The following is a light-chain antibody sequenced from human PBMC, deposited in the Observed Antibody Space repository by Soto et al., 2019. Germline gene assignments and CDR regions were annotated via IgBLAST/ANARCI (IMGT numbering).Light chain of an antibody. CDR1: QSVSSN. Sequence: EIVMTQSPATLSRSPGERATLSCGASQSVSSNLAWYQQKHGQAPRLLIYGASTRATGIPARFSGSGSGTEFNLTISSLQSEDFAVYYCQQYNNWPRTFGQGTKVDIK. CDR3: QQYNNWPRT. J-gene: IGKJ1*01. CDR2: GAS. V-gene: IGKV3-15*01.